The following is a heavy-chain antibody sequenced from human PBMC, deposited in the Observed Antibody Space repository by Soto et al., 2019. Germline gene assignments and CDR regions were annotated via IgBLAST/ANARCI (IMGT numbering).Heavy chain of an antibody. CDR1: GFTFSSYS. V-gene: IGHV3-21*01. CDR2: ISSSSSYI. J-gene: IGHJ6*02. CDR3: ARARKVSAYYYYYGMDV. Sequence: EVQLVESGGGLVKPGGSPRLSCAASGFTFSSYSMNWVRQAPGKGLEWVSSISSSSSYIYYADSVKGRFTISRDNAKNSLYLQMNSLRAEDTAVYYCARARKVSAYYYYYGMDVWGQGTTVTVSS.